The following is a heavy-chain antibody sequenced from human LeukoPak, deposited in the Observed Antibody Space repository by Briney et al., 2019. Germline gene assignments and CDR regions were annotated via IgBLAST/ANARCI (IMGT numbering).Heavy chain of an antibody. CDR3: ARVGITMIVG. V-gene: IGHV3-11*06. J-gene: IGHJ4*02. Sequence: PGGSLRLSCAGSGFTFSSHWMSWIRQAPGKGLEWVSYISSSSSYTNYADSVKGRFTISRDNAKNSLYLQMNSLRAEDTAVYYCARVGITMIVGWGQGTLVTVSS. D-gene: IGHD3-22*01. CDR1: GFTFSSHW. CDR2: ISSSSSYT.